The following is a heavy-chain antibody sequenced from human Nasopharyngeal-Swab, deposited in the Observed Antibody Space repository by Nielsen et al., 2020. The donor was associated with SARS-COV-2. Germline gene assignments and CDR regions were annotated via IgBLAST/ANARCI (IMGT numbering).Heavy chain of an antibody. Sequence: SVKVSCKASGGTFSSYAISWVRQAPGQGLEWMGGIIPIFGTANYAQKFQGRVTITADESTSTAYMELSSLRSEDTAVYYCARDRSYDYIWGSYRATRFDLRGQGTLGNVSS. J-gene: IGHJ5*02. CDR3: ARDRSYDYIWGSYRATRFDL. CDR2: IIPIFGTA. V-gene: IGHV1-69*13. D-gene: IGHD3-16*02. CDR1: GGTFSSYA.